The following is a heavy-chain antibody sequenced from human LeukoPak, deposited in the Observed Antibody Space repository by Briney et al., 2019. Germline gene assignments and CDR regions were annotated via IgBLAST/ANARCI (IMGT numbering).Heavy chain of an antibody. Sequence: GGSLRLSCAASVFTFSGYWMSWVRQAPGKGLEWVSNIKQDGREKFHVDSVKGRCTISRDNAKKTLYLKMHSLSDEATAVYYCPREGSSGGTCYFSWFASWGQGTLVTVSS. J-gene: IGHJ5*01. CDR1: VFTFSGYW. D-gene: IGHD2-15*01. V-gene: IGHV3-7*01. CDR3: PREGSSGGTCYFSWFAS. CDR2: IKQDGREK.